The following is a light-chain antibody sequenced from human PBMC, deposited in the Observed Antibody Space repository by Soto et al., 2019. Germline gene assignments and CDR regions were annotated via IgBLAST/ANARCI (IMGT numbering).Light chain of an antibody. Sequence: QSVLTQPASVSGSPGQSITISCTGTSSDVGGYNYVSWYQQHPGKAPKLMIYDVSNRPSGVSNRFSGSKSGNTASLTISGLLAEDEAVYYSSSYRSSSTLSVFGGGTKLTVL. CDR3: SSYRSSSTLSV. CDR2: DVS. V-gene: IGLV2-14*01. J-gene: IGLJ2*01. CDR1: SSDVGGYNY.